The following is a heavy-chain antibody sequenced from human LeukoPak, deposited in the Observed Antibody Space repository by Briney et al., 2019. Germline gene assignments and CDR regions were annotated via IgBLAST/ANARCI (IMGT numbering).Heavy chain of an antibody. CDR3: ARDLLGYCSGGSCYSTTDY. V-gene: IGHV1-18*01. Sequence: GASVKVSCKASGYTFTSYGISWVRQAPGQGVEWMGWISAYNGNTNYAQKLQGRVTMTTDTSTSTAYMELRSLRSDDTAVYYCARDLLGYCSGGSCYSTTDYWGQGTLVTVSS. CDR2: ISAYNGNT. D-gene: IGHD2-15*01. CDR1: GYTFTSYG. J-gene: IGHJ4*02.